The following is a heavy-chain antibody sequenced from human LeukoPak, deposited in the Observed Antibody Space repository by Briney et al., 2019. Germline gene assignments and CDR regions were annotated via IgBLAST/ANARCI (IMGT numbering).Heavy chain of an antibody. CDR3: ARQLYSSGSYYAPMDV. V-gene: IGHV4-59*01. D-gene: IGHD3-10*01. Sequence: ETLSLTCTVSGGSISSYYWSWIRQPPGKGLEWIGYIYYSGSTNYNPSLKSRVTISVDTSKNQFSLKLSSVTAADTAVYYCARQLYSSGSYYAPMDVWGKGTTVTISS. J-gene: IGHJ6*03. CDR1: GGSISSYY. CDR2: IYYSGST.